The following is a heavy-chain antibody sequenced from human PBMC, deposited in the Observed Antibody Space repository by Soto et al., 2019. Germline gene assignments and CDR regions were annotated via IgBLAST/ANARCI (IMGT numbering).Heavy chain of an antibody. CDR3: ARTYYDFWSGYPAALYYYYYYMDV. Sequence: PSETLSLTCTVSGDSVDSVDYYWGWIRQPPGKGLEWIASIHYSGSTYYSPSLKSRVTISGDTSKSQFSLKLSSVTAADTAVYYCARTYYDFWSGYPAALYYYYYYMDVWGKGTTVTVSS. CDR1: GDSVDSVDYY. CDR2: IHYSGST. V-gene: IGHV4-39*01. J-gene: IGHJ6*03. D-gene: IGHD3-3*01.